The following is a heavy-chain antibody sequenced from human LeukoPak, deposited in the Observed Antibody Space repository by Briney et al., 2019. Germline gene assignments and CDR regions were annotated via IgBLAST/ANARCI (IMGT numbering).Heavy chain of an antibody. Sequence: GGSLRLSCAASGFTFSSYGMSWVRQAPGKGLEWVSLISWDGGSTYYADSVKGRFTISRDNSKNSLYLQMNSLRTEDTALYYCAKDSGSSWYYFDYWGQGTLVTDSS. V-gene: IGHV3-43*02. CDR1: GFTFSSYG. CDR3: AKDSGSSWYYFDY. J-gene: IGHJ4*02. D-gene: IGHD6-13*01. CDR2: ISWDGGST.